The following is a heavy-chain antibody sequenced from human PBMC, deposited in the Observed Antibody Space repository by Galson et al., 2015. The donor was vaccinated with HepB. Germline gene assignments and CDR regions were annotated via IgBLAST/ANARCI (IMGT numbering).Heavy chain of an antibody. CDR1: GGSISSYY. CDR2: IYYSGST. V-gene: IGHV4-59*01. CDR3: ARDRLRWERGAFDI. D-gene: IGHD4-23*01. J-gene: IGHJ3*02. Sequence: SETLSLTCTVSGGSISSYYWSWIRQPPGKGLEWIGYIYYSGSTNYNPSLKSRVTISVDTSKNQFSLKLSSVTAADTAVYYCARDRLRWERGAFDIWGQGTMVTVSS.